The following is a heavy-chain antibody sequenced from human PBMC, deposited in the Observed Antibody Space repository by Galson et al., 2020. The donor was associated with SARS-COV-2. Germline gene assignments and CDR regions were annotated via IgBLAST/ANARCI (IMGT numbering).Heavy chain of an antibody. J-gene: IGHJ4*02. V-gene: IGHV3-23*01. Sequence: GGSLRLSCAASGITFRLYAMSWVRQAPGQGLEWVSTISGSGANTYYADSVRGRFSISRDNSKNTLYLQMGGLRAEDTAIYYCAKDDSSGIWGGIDSWGQGTLVIVSS. CDR2: ISGSGANT. CDR3: AKDDSSGIWGGIDS. D-gene: IGHD3-16*01. CDR1: GITFRLYA.